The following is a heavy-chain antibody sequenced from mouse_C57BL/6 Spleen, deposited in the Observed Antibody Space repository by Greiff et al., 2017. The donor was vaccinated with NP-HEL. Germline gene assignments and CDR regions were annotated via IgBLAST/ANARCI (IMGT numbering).Heavy chain of an antibody. CDR3: VRGGLDY. V-gene: IGHV10-1*01. CDR1: GFSFNTYA. CDR2: IRSKSNNYAT. J-gene: IGHJ4*01. Sequence: EVKLMESGGGLVQPKGSLKLSCAASGFSFNTYAMNWVRQAPGKGLEWVARIRSKSNNYATYYADSVKDRFTISRDDSESMLYLQMNNLKTEDTAMYYCVRGGLDYWGQGTSVTVSS.